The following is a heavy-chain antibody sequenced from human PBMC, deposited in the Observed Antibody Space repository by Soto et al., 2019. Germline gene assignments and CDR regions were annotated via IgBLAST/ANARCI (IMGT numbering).Heavy chain of an antibody. CDR1: GFTFSNYA. Sequence: GGSLRLSCAASGFTFSNYAMSWVRQAPGKGLEWVSIISGNGGIRYYADSVKGRFTSSRDNSKNTLYLQLNSLRGEDTAVYYCAFHVLFADGNNLFYSPTQRSLDL. J-gene: IGHJ2*01. V-gene: IGHV3-23*01. D-gene: IGHD2-21*01. CDR2: ISGNGGIR. CDR3: AFHVLFADGNNLFYSPTQRSLDL.